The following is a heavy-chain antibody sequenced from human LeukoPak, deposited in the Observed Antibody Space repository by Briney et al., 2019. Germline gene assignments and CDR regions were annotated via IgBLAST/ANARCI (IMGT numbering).Heavy chain of an antibody. V-gene: IGHV4-39*07. CDR1: GGSISSSSYY. CDR3: ARVGVGATTGYYYYYMDV. Sequence: SETLSLTCTVSGGSISSSSYYWGWIRQPPGKGLEWIGSIYYSGSTYYNPSLKSRVTMSVDTSKNQFSLKLSSVTAADTAVYYCARVGVGATTGYYYYYMDVWGKGTTVTISS. CDR2: IYYSGST. D-gene: IGHD1-26*01. J-gene: IGHJ6*03.